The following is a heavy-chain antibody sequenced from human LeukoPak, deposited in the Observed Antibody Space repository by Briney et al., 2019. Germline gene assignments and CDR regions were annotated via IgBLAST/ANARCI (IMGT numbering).Heavy chain of an antibody. V-gene: IGHV3-21*06. Sequence: PGGSLRLSCAASGFMFSNYNINWVRQAPGKGLEWVSSITSSSSYKYYADSVRGRFTISRDNAKNSLFLQMNSLRAEDTAVYYCARGLDCSGGSCYSGYYFDYWGQGTLVTVSS. D-gene: IGHD2-15*01. CDR2: ITSSSSYK. CDR1: GFMFSNYN. J-gene: IGHJ4*02. CDR3: ARGLDCSGGSCYSGYYFDY.